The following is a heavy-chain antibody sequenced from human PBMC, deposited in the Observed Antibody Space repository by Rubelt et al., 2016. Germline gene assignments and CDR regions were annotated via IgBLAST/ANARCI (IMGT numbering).Heavy chain of an antibody. J-gene: IGHJ4*02. D-gene: IGHD2-8*01. Sequence: EVQLLESGGGLVQFGGSLRLSCAASGFTFSSYAMSWVRQAPGKGLEWVANINQAGSEEHYVGSVKGRFTISRDNTKNSLYLQMNNLVAEDTAVDYCAGGRNGALWGQGTLVIVSS. CDR1: GFTFSSYA. CDR2: INQAGSEE. CDR3: AGGRNGAL. V-gene: IGHV3-7*03.